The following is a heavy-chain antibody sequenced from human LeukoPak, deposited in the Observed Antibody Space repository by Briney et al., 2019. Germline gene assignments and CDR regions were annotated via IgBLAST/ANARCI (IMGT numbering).Heavy chain of an antibody. Sequence: GGSLRLSCAASGFTFSDYYMSWIRQAPGKGLEWVSYISSSSSYTNYADSVKGRFTISRDNAKNSPYLQMNSLRAEDTAVYYCARGRDSSSWYFYGMDVWGQGTAVTVSS. V-gene: IGHV3-11*06. J-gene: IGHJ6*02. CDR3: ARGRDSSSWYFYGMDV. CDR2: ISSSSSYT. CDR1: GFTFSDYY. D-gene: IGHD6-13*01.